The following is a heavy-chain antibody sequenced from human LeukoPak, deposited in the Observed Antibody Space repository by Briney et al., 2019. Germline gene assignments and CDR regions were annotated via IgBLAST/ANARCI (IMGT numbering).Heavy chain of an antibody. V-gene: IGHV4-39*01. CDR1: GGSISSSSYY. Sequence: SETLSLTCTVSGGSISSSSYYWGWLRQPPGKGLEWIRSIYYSGSTYYNPSLKSRVTISVDTSKNQFSLKLSSVTAADTAVYYCARHVPTTVTNRPRNWFDPWGQGTLVTVSS. CDR2: IYYSGST. CDR3: ARHVPTTVTNRPRNWFDP. J-gene: IGHJ5*02. D-gene: IGHD4-17*01.